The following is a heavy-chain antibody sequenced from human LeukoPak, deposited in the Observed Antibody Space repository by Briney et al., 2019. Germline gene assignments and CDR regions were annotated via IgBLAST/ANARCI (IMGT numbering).Heavy chain of an antibody. CDR1: GYTFTGYY. D-gene: IGHD3-22*01. Sequence: ASVKVSCKASGYTFTGYYMHWVRQAPGQGLEWMGWINPNSGGTNYAQKFQGRVTMTRDTSISTAYMELSRLRSDDTAVYYCARDYYDSSGYPDYWGQGTLVTVSS. J-gene: IGHJ4*02. V-gene: IGHV1-2*02. CDR3: ARDYYDSSGYPDY. CDR2: INPNSGGT.